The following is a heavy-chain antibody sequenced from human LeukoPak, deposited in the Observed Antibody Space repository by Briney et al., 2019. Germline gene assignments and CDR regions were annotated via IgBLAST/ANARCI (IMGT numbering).Heavy chain of an antibody. V-gene: IGHV3-66*01. CDR1: GVNVSSNY. J-gene: IGHJ3*02. D-gene: IGHD1-14*01. CDR2: IYSGGST. CDR3: ARCHSPDDAFDN. Sequence: GGSLRLSCAASGVNVSSNYMSWVRQAPGKGLEWVSVIYSGGSTYYADSVEGRFTISRDNSKNTLYLQMNSLRAEDTAVYYCARCHSPDDAFDNWGQGTMVTVSS.